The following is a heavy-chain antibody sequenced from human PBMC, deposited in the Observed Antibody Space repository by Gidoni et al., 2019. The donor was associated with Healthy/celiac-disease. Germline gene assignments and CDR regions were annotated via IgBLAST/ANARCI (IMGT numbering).Heavy chain of an antibody. CDR2: IYYSGRT. Sequence: QLQLQESGPGLVKPSETLSLTCTVPGGSISSSRYSWGWIRQPPGKGLEWIGSIYYSGRTYYNPSLKSRVTIAVDTSKNQFSLKLSSVTAADTAVYYCARRGRFTMVQGVMSAFDIWGQGTMVTVSS. CDR1: GGSISSSRYS. CDR3: ARRGRFTMVQGVMSAFDI. V-gene: IGHV4-39*01. J-gene: IGHJ3*02. D-gene: IGHD3-10*01.